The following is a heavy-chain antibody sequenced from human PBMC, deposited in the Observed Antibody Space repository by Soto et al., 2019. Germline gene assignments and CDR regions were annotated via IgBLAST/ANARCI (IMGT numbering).Heavy chain of an antibody. CDR3: VKAKYYGSGSYYSDY. CDR2: ISSNGGST. D-gene: IGHD3-10*01. Sequence: GGSLRLSCSASGFTFSSYAMHWVRQAPGKGLEYVSAISSNGGSTYYADSVKGRFTISRDNSKNTLYLQMNSLRAEDTAVYYCVKAKYYGSGSYYSDYWGQGTLVTVSS. J-gene: IGHJ4*02. V-gene: IGHV3-64D*08. CDR1: GFTFSSYA.